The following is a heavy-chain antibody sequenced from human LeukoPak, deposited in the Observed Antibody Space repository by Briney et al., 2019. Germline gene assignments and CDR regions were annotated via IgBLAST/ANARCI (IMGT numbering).Heavy chain of an antibody. CDR2: IYYSGST. CDR1: GGSISSYY. Sequence: SETLALTCTVSGGSISSYYWRWIGRPPGKGLEWMGYIYYSGSTNYNPSLKSRVTISVDTSKNQCSLKLSSVTAADTAVYYCARSAGSSWFSGWFDPWGQGTLVTVSS. D-gene: IGHD6-13*01. V-gene: IGHV4-59*01. CDR3: ARSAGSSWFSGWFDP. J-gene: IGHJ5*02.